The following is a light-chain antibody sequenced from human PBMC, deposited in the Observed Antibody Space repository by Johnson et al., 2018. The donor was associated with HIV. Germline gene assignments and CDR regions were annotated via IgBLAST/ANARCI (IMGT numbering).Light chain of an antibody. CDR1: SSNIGRNY. J-gene: IGLJ1*01. V-gene: IGLV1-51*01. CDR3: GTWDSSLSAGFYV. CDR2: DNN. Sequence: QSVLTQPPSVSAAPGQKVTISCSGSSSNIGRNYVSWYQQLPGTAPKLLIYDNNKRPSGIPDRFSGSKSGTSATLGITGLQTGAEADYYCGTWDSSLSAGFYVFGTGTKVTVL.